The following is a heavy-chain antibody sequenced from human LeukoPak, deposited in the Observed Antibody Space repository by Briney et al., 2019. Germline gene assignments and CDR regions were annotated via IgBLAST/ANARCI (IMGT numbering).Heavy chain of an antibody. J-gene: IGHJ4*02. CDR2: IYHCGST. V-gene: IGHV4-38-2*02. D-gene: IGHD2-15*01. CDR3: TRAPYCSGGSCYFAY. Sequence: SETLSLTCTVSGYSINSGYYWCCIRQPPGKRLEWIVSIYHCGSTNCNPSLNSRRTITLVTSKNQLSLNLSSVAAADTAVYYCTRAPYCSGGSCYFAYWGQGTLVTVSS. CDR1: GYSINSGYY.